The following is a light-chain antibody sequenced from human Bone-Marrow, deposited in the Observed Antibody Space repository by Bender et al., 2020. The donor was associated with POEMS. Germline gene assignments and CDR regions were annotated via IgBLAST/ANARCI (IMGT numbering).Light chain of an antibody. J-gene: IGLJ2*01. V-gene: IGLV1-40*01. Sequence: QSVLTQPPSVSGAPGQRVTISCTGTSSNIGAGYDVHWYQQFPGTATKILIYDNTNRPSGVPDRVSGSKSGTSASLAITGLQAEDEAEYFCESYDSRLSVVFGGGTKLTVL. CDR2: DNT. CDR1: SSNIGAGYD. CDR3: ESYDSRLSVV.